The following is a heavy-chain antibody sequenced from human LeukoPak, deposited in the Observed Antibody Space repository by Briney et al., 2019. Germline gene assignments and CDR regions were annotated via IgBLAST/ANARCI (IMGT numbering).Heavy chain of an antibody. D-gene: IGHD3-10*01. CDR2: TYYRSKWFN. CDR1: GDSVSSNSAA. V-gene: IGHV6-1*01. CDR3: ARGFGYGFDI. J-gene: IGHJ3*02. Sequence: SQTLSLTFAISGDSVSSNSAAWNWVRQSPSRGLEWLGRTYYRSKWFNGYAVSVKSRITVNPDTSKNQFSLQLSSVTPEDTAVYFCARGFGYGFDIWGQGAMVTVSS.